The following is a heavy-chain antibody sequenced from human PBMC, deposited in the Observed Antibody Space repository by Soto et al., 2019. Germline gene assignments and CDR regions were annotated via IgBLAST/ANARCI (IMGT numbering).Heavy chain of an antibody. V-gene: IGHV3-23*01. CDR2: ITGSGDST. CDR3: VKLRLELLYLDS. D-gene: IGHD1-7*01. Sequence: ESGGGLVQPGGSLRLSCAASGFTFSRYGMSWVSQAPGKGLEWVSAITGSGDSTYYADSVKGRFTISRDSSNNTVYLQMNSLRADDTAVYYCVKLRLELLYLDSWGLGALVIVSS. CDR1: GFTFSRYG. J-gene: IGHJ4*02.